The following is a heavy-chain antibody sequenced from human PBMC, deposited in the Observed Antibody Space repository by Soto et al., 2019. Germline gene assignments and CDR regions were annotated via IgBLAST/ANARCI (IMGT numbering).Heavy chain of an antibody. CDR1: GGSISSGGHS. CDR3: DSGTFSYGPNLHYFDF. V-gene: IGHV4-30-2*01. Sequence: QLQLQESGAGLVKPSQTLSLTCTVSGGSISSGGHSWSWIRQPPGKGLEWIGFIFHTGDTYYTPSLQSRLSVSLDLSRNQFSLTLYSVTAADTAIYYCDSGTFSYGPNLHYFDFWGQGSMVTVSS. CDR2: IFHTGDT. D-gene: IGHD5-18*01. J-gene: IGHJ4*02.